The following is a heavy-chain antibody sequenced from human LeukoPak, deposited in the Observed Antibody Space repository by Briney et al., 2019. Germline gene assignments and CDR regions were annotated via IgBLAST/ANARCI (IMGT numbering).Heavy chain of an antibody. J-gene: IGHJ4*02. Sequence: TGGSLRLSCAVSGFTFSNYAMNWVGQAPGKGMEWVSAISGSGGSTYYADSVKGRFTISRDNSKNTLYLQMNSLRAEDTAVYYCAKSRGSVTTYFDYWGQGTLVTVSS. CDR2: ISGSGGST. CDR1: GFTFSNYA. CDR3: AKSRGSVTTYFDY. V-gene: IGHV3-23*01. D-gene: IGHD4-17*01.